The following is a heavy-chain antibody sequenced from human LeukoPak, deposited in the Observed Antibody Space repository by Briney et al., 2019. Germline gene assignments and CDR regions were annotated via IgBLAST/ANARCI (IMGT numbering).Heavy chain of an antibody. CDR3: ARDSCSGGSCYLDY. D-gene: IGHD2-15*01. V-gene: IGHV4-31*03. Sequence: PSETLSPTCTVSGGSISSGGYYWSWIRQHPGKGLEWIGYIYYSGSTYYNPSLKSRVTISVDTSKNQLSLKLSSVTAADTAVYYCARDSCSGGSCYLDYWGQGTLVTVSS. CDR1: GGSISSGGYY. J-gene: IGHJ4*02. CDR2: IYYSGST.